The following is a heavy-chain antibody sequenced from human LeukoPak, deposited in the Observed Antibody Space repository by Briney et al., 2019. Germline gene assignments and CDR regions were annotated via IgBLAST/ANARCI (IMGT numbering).Heavy chain of an antibody. CDR3: AAGLMVRGVIHGLDY. CDR1: GFTFSSYG. D-gene: IGHD3-10*01. Sequence: GGSLRLSCAASGFTFSSYGMHWVRQAPGKGLEWVAFIRYDGSNKYYADSVKGRFTISRDNSKNTLYLQMNSLRAEDTAVYYCAAGLMVRGVIHGLDYWGQGTLVTVSS. CDR2: IRYDGSNK. J-gene: IGHJ4*02. V-gene: IGHV3-30*02.